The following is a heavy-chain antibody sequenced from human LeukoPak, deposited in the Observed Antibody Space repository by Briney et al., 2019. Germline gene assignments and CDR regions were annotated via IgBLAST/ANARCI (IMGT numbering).Heavy chain of an antibody. CDR3: ARDEGIAAAGDFDY. J-gene: IGHJ4*02. Sequence: SETLSLTCAVSGGSISSSDWWSWVRQPPGKGLEWIGEIYHSGSTNYNPSLKSRVTISVDKSKNQFSLKLSSVTAADTAVYYCARDEGIAAAGDFDYWGQGTLVTVSS. V-gene: IGHV4-4*02. D-gene: IGHD6-13*01. CDR1: GGSISSSDW. CDR2: IYHSGST.